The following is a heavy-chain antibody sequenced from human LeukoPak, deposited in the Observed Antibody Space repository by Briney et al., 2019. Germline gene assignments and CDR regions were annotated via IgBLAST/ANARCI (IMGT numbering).Heavy chain of an antibody. Sequence: ASVKVSCKASGYTFTSYGISWVRQAPGQGLEWMGWISTYNGNTNYAQKLQGRVTMTTDTSTSTAYMELRSLRSDDTDVYYCARQDEYNLNEVYYFDYWGQGILVTVSS. CDR2: ISTYNGNT. D-gene: IGHD1-20*01. V-gene: IGHV1-18*01. J-gene: IGHJ4*02. CDR1: GYTFTSYG. CDR3: ARQDEYNLNEVYYFDY.